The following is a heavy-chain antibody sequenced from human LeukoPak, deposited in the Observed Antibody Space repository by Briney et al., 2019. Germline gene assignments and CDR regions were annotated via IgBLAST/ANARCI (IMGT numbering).Heavy chain of an antibody. CDR3: ARDSFYSRDFDY. D-gene: IGHD2-15*01. V-gene: IGHV1-46*01. CDR2: INPSGGST. Sequence: ASVKVSCKASGYTFTSYYMHWVRQAPGQGLEWMGIINPSGGSTSYAQKFQGRVTMTRDTSISTAYMELSRLRSDDTAVYYCARDSFYSRDFDYWGQGTLVTVSS. CDR1: GYTFTSYY. J-gene: IGHJ4*02.